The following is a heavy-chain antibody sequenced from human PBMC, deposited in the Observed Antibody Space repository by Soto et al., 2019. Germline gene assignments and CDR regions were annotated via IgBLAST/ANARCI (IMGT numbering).Heavy chain of an antibody. V-gene: IGHV4-30-2*01. D-gene: IGHD3-3*02. CDR2: IYHSGST. CDR1: GVSISSCGYC. CDR3: ARELAAAGYFDY. Sequence: QLQLQESGSGLVKSSQTLSLTCAVSGVSISSCGYCWIWIRQPAVKGLEWIGYIYHSGSTYYNTSIKSRVTISVDRSKNQFSLKLSSVTAADTAVYYCARELAAAGYFDYWGQGTLVTVSS. J-gene: IGHJ4*02.